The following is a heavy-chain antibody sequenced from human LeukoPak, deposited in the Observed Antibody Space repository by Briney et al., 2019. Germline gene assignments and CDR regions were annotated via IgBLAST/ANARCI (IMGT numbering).Heavy chain of an antibody. J-gene: IGHJ4*02. Sequence: GGSLRLSCAASGFTFSSYAMSWVRQAPGKGLEWVSSISGGGGSTYYADSVKGRFTISRDNSKNTLYLQMNSLRAEDTAIYYCAKDLRLDCSTTSCYLLDYWGQGTLVTVSS. V-gene: IGHV3-23*01. CDR1: GFTFSSYA. CDR3: AKDLRLDCSTTSCYLLDY. D-gene: IGHD2-2*01. CDR2: ISGGGGST.